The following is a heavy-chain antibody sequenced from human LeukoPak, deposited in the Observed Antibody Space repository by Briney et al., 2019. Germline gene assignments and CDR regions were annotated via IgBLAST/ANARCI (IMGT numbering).Heavy chain of an antibody. D-gene: IGHD1-1*01. J-gene: IGHJ4*02. CDR2: IGIESGNT. Sequence: GGALRVSCTASGVPFIDYSMNSGRQAPGKGLEWISYIGIESGNTNYADSVKGRFTISADNAKKSLYLQMNSLRVEDTAVYYCARDHNYAFDNWGQGTLVSVSS. CDR3: ARDHNYAFDN. V-gene: IGHV3-48*04. CDR1: GVPFIDYS.